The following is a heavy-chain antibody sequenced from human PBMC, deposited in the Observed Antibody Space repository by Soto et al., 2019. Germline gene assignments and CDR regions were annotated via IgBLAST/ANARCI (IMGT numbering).Heavy chain of an antibody. Sequence: QVQLQESGPGLVKPSQTLSLTCTVSGGSISSGGYYWSWIRQHPGKGLEWIGYIYYSGSTYYNPSLKSRVTISVDTSKNQCSLKLSSVTAADTAVYYCARYDYGDYFWFDPWGQGTLVTVSS. CDR2: IYYSGST. CDR3: ARYDYGDYFWFDP. D-gene: IGHD4-17*01. CDR1: GGSISSGGYY. V-gene: IGHV4-31*03. J-gene: IGHJ5*02.